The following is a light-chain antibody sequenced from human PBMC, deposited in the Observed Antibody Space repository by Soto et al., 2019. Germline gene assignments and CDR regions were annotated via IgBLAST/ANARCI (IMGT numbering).Light chain of an antibody. J-gene: IGKJ1*01. CDR3: LQYNTFART. Sequence: DIQMTQPPSTLSASVGDRVTITCRASQSISTWLAWYQQKPGKTPKVLIYKASTLASGVPTRFSGSGSGTEFTLTISSLQPDDFAIYYCLQYNTFARTFGQGTRVEIK. CDR1: QSISTW. CDR2: KAS. V-gene: IGKV1-5*03.